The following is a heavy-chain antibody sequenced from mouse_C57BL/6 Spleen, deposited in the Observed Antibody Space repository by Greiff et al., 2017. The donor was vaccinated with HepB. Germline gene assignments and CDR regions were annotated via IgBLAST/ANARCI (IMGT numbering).Heavy chain of an antibody. V-gene: IGHV1-82*01. CDR1: GYAFSSSW. CDR2: IYPGDGDT. CDR3: ASVQLGVDY. J-gene: IGHJ2*01. D-gene: IGHD4-1*02. Sequence: VKLMESGPELVKPGASVKISCKASGYAFSSSWMNWVKQRPGKGLEWIGRIYPGDGDTNYNGKFKGKATLTADKSSSTAYMQLSSLTSEDSAVYFCASVQLGVDYWGQGTTLTVSS.